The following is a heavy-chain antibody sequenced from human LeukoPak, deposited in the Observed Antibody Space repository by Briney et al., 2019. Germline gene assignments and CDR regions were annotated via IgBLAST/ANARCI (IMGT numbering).Heavy chain of an antibody. D-gene: IGHD3-10*01. V-gene: IGHV3-21*01. CDR3: AAGGDYYYHMDV. Sequence: GGSLRLSCAASGFTFNTYTMSWVRQAPGKGLEWVSSISSSNSYIYYADSVKGRFTISRDNAKNSVYLQMNSLRAEDTAVYHCAAGGDYYYHMDVWGKGTTVTVSS. CDR2: ISSSNSYI. CDR1: GFTFNTYT. J-gene: IGHJ6*03.